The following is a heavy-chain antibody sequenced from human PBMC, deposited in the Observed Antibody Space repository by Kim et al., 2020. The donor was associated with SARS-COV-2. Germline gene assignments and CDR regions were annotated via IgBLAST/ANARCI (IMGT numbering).Heavy chain of an antibody. D-gene: IGHD6-13*01. Sequence: LRETLSLTCAVSGGSISSSNWWSWFRQPPGKGLEWIGEIYHSGSTNDNPSLKSRVTISVDKSKNQFSLKLSSVPAADTAVYYCARGNFPPEAIAAAGKKSSYGMDVWGKGTTVTVSA. CDR3: ARGNFPPEAIAAAGKKSSYGMDV. CDR2: IYHSGST. CDR1: GGSISSSNW. V-gene: IGHV4-4*02. J-gene: IGHJ6*04.